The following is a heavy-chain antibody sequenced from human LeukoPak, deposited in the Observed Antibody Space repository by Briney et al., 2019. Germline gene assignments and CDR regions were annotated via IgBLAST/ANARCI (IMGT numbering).Heavy chain of an antibody. CDR2: ISGSNSYI. CDR1: GFTFSSYS. CDR3: ARDYYDSGSYGGISFDY. D-gene: IGHD3-10*01. Sequence: GGSLRLSCAASGFTFSSYSMNWVRQAPGKGLEWVSSISGSNSYIYYADSMKGRFTISRDNAKNSLYLQMNSLRAEDTAVYYCARDYYDSGSYGGISFDYWGQGTLVTVSS. V-gene: IGHV3-21*04. J-gene: IGHJ4*02.